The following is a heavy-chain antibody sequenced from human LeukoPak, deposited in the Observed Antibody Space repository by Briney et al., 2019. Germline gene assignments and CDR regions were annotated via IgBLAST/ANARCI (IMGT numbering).Heavy chain of an antibody. J-gene: IGHJ5*02. CDR2: IYYSGST. V-gene: IGHV4-61*01. CDR3: ARGYCSGGSCYSGQYWFDP. D-gene: IGHD2-15*01. CDR1: GASVSSGSYY. Sequence: SSETLSLTCTVSGASVSSGSYYWSWLRQPPGKGLEWIGYIYYSGSTNYNPSLKSRVTISVDTSKNQFSLKLSSVTAADTAVYYCARGYCSGGSCYSGQYWFDPWGQGTLVTVSS.